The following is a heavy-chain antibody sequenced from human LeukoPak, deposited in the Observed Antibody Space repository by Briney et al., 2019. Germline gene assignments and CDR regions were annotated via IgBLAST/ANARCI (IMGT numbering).Heavy chain of an antibody. Sequence: GGTLRLSCAASGFTFSSYGMSWVRQAPGKGLEWVSYISSSGSTIYYADSVKGRFTISRDNAKNTLYLQMNSLRAEDTAVYYYAELGITRIGGVWGKGTTVTISS. J-gene: IGHJ6*04. CDR1: GFTFSSYG. CDR2: ISSSGSTI. D-gene: IGHD3-10*02. V-gene: IGHV3-48*04. CDR3: AELGITRIGGV.